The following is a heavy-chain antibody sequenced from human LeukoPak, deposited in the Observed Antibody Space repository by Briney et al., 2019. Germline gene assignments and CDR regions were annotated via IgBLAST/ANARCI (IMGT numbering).Heavy chain of an antibody. Sequence: GASVKVSCKASGGTFSSYAISWVRQAPGQGLEWMGWMNPNSGNTGYTQKFQGRVTMTRNTSISTAYMELSSLRSEDTAVYYCARETYGDSYAFDIWGQGTMVTVSS. D-gene: IGHD4-17*01. CDR3: ARETYGDSYAFDI. J-gene: IGHJ3*02. CDR1: GGTFSSYA. CDR2: MNPNSGNT. V-gene: IGHV1-8*02.